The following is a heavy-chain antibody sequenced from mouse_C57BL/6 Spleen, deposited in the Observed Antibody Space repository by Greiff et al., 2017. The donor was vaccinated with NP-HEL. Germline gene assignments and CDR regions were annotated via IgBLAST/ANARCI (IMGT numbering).Heavy chain of an antibody. J-gene: IGHJ2*01. CDR2: INPGSGGT. CDR1: GYAFTNYL. V-gene: IGHV1-54*01. CDR3: ARGWGGYYVDY. Sequence: QVQLKQSGAELVRPGTSVKVSCKASGYAFTNYLIEWVKQRPGQGLEWIGVINPGSGGTNYNEKFKGKATLTADKSSSTAYMQLSSLTSEDSAVYFCARGWGGYYVDYWGQGTTLTVSS. D-gene: IGHD1-1*02.